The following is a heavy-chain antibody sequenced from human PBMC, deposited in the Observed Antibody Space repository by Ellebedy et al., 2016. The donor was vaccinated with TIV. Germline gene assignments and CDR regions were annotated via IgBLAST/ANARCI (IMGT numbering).Heavy chain of an antibody. CDR2: INPNSGHT. CDR1: GYTFTDYY. Sequence: AASVKVSCKASGYTFTDYYIHWVRQAPGQGLEWMGWINPNSGHTKYAQKFQGRVTITADTSTSTAYLELSSLRSEDTAVYYCASRGVPLGYCSGGSCLDTYYYYGMDVWGQGTTVTVSS. CDR3: ASRGVPLGYCSGGSCLDTYYYYGMDV. D-gene: IGHD2-15*01. V-gene: IGHV1-2*02. J-gene: IGHJ6*02.